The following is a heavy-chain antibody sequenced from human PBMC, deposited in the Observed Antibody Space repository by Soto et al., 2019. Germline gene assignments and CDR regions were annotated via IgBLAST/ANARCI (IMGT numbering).Heavy chain of an antibody. CDR2: IYDSGST. D-gene: IGHD6-6*01. V-gene: IGHV4-30-2*01. CDR3: ARGSSSYYDYGMDV. Sequence: TLSLTCAVSGDSISRGGYSWTWIRQPPGKALEWIGNIYDSGSTSYNPSLKSRVTISVDTSKNQFSLRLTSVTAADTAVYFCARGSSSYYDYGMDVWGQGTTVTVSS. J-gene: IGHJ6*02. CDR1: GDSISRGGYS.